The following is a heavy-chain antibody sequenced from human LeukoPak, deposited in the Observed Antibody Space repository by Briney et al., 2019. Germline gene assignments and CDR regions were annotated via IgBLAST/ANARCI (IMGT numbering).Heavy chain of an antibody. CDR1: GFTFSSYG. V-gene: IGHV3-30*18. CDR3: AKDWGQVPASMSGH. Sequence: PGRSLRLSCAASGFTFSSYGMHCVRHAPGKWLEWVAAISYDGSNKYYADSVKGRFTVSRDTSRNTPYLQMNRLRIEDTAIYYCAKDWGQVPASMSGHWGQGTLVTVSS. J-gene: IGHJ1*01. D-gene: IGHD2-2*01. CDR2: ISYDGSNK.